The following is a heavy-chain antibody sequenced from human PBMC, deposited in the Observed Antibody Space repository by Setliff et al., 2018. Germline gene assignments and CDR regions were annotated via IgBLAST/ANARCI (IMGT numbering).Heavy chain of an antibody. Sequence: SETLSLTCTVSGLSLSSTTYYWAWVRQPPGKGLEWIGSVSYFGSGYYNPSLRGRVATSLDTSKNQFPLRLSSVTAADTAVYYCRFWSGYLKNDFWGQGTLVTVSS. CDR1: GLSLSSTTYY. J-gene: IGHJ4*02. CDR2: VSYFGSG. CDR3: RFWSGYLKNDF. V-gene: IGHV4-39*06. D-gene: IGHD3-3*01.